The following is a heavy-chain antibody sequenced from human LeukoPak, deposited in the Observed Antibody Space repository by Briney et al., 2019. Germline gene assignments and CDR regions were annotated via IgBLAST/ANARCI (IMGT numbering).Heavy chain of an antibody. CDR1: AFTFNTYG. J-gene: IGHJ4*02. V-gene: IGHV3-48*04. Sequence: GGSLRLSCAASAFTFNTYGMNWVRQAPGKGLEWVSYISSSGSTIYYADSVKGRFTISWDNAKNSLYLQMNSLRAEDTAVYYCARDPITIFGVVDYWGQGTLVTVSS. CDR2: ISSSGSTI. CDR3: ARDPITIFGVVDY. D-gene: IGHD3-3*01.